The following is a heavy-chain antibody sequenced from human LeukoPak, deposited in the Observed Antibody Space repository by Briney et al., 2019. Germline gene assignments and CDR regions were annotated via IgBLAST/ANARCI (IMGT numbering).Heavy chain of an antibody. V-gene: IGHV3-66*01. Sequence: GGSLRLSCAASGFTVSSNYMSWVRQAPGKGLEWVSVIYSGGSTYYADSVKGRFTISRDNSKNTLYLQMNSLRAEDTAVYYCARDLMVRGVAYAFDIWGQGTMVTVSS. D-gene: IGHD3-10*01. CDR3: ARDLMVRGVAYAFDI. CDR2: IYSGGST. CDR1: GFTVSSNY. J-gene: IGHJ3*02.